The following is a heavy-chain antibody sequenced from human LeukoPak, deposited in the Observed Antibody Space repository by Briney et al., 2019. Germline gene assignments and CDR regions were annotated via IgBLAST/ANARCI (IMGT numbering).Heavy chain of an antibody. J-gene: IGHJ4*02. Sequence: GGSLRLSCAASGFTFSSWSMNWVRQAPGKGLEWVSSISSSGTYIYYADSVKGRFTISRDNAKNSLYLQMNSLRAEDTAVYYCARASPDGYNRYWGQGTLVTVYS. CDR1: GFTFSSWS. V-gene: IGHV3-21*01. CDR2: ISSSGTYI. CDR3: ARASPDGYNRY. D-gene: IGHD5-24*01.